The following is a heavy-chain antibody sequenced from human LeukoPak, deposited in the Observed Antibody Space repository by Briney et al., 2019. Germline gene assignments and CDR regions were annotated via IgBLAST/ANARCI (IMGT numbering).Heavy chain of an antibody. D-gene: IGHD3-16*01. CDR1: GITLSTCW. V-gene: IGHV3-7*05. CDR2: IKQDGSEK. Sequence: GGSLRLSCAGSGITLSTCWMSCVRQAPGKGLEWAAYIKQDGSEKYYVDSVKGRFTISRDNAKNSLHLEMNSLRAEDTAVYYCARGHKGLQVWGQGTTVTVSS. CDR3: ARGHKGLQV. J-gene: IGHJ6*02.